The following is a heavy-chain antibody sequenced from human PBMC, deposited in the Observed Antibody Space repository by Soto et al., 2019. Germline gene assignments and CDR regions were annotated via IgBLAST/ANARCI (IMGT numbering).Heavy chain of an antibody. D-gene: IGHD3-16*01. CDR2: INAGNVNE. Sequence: ASVKVSFKASWYTFTNYSIHLFLHAPLQRLEWMGWINAGNVNEKYSQKFQGRVTITRDTSASTAYMELSSLRSEDTAVYSCAILLYFGEGIGLEHWGKGNMANVSS. CDR1: WYTFTNYS. V-gene: IGHV1-3*01. J-gene: IGHJ4*02. CDR3: AILLYFGEGIGLEH.